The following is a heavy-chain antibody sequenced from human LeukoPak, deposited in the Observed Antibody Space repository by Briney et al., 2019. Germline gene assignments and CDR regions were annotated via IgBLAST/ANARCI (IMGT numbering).Heavy chain of an antibody. CDR2: ISNRGGST. J-gene: IGHJ4*02. D-gene: IGHD5-12*01. Sequence: GGSLRLSCAASGFTFSSYAIHWVRQAPVKGLEWVSGISNRGGSTYYADSVKGRFTISRDNSKNTLHLQMNSLRAEDTAVYYCAKDRGLDYWGQGAQVTVSS. CDR3: AKDRGLDY. V-gene: IGHV3-23*01. CDR1: GFTFSSYA.